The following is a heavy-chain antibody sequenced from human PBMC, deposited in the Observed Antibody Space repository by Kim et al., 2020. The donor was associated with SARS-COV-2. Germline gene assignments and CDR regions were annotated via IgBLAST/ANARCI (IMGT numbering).Heavy chain of an antibody. CDR3: AKPEMYSSGLYNFDY. Sequence: SETLSLTCTVSGGSISSSSYYWGWIRQPPGKGLEWIGSIYYSGSTYYNPSLKSRVTISVDTSKNQFSLKLSSVTAADTAVYYCAKPEMYSSGLYNFDYWGQGTLVTVSS. J-gene: IGHJ4*02. CDR2: IYYSGST. D-gene: IGHD6-19*01. V-gene: IGHV4-39*01. CDR1: GGSISSSSYY.